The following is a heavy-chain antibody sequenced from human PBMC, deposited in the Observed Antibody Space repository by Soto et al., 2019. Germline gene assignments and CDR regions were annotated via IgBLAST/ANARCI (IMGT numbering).Heavy chain of an antibody. V-gene: IGHV1-69*13. CDR3: ARAPDYYYGMDV. CDR2: IIPIFGTA. CDR1: GGTFSSYA. J-gene: IGHJ6*02. Sequence: SVKVSCKASGGTFSSYAISWVRQAPGRGLEWMGGIIPIFGTANYAQKFQGRVTITADESTSTAYMELSSLRSEDMAVYYCARAPDYYYGMDVWGQGTTVTVSS.